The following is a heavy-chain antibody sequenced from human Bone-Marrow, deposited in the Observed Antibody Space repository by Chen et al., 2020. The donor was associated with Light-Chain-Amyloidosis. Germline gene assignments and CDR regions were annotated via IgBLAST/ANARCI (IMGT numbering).Heavy chain of an antibody. J-gene: IGHJ3*02. Sequence: EVQLVESGGGLVQPGGSLRLSCVASGFTFSNYWMNWVRQAPGAGLEWVANIRQSGTEKNYVDSVEYRFTISRDNAKNSMYLQINSLRVDDTAVYYCARSPTGASQAFDIWGQGTTVIVS. V-gene: IGHV3-7*01. CDR2: IRQSGTEK. D-gene: IGHD4-17*01. CDR3: ARSPTGASQAFDI. CDR1: GFTFSNYW.